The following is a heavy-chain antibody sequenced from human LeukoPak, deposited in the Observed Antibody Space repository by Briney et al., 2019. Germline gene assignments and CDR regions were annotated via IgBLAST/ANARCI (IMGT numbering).Heavy chain of an antibody. J-gene: IGHJ4*02. Sequence: GASVKVSRKASGYTFTGYYMHLVRQAPGQGLEWMGWINPNRGGTNYAQKFQGRVTMTRDTSISTAYMELSRLRSDDTAVYYCARHYCSSTSCYYNYWGQGTLVTVSS. CDR3: ARHYCSSTSCYYNY. CDR1: GYTFTGYY. D-gene: IGHD2-2*01. CDR2: INPNRGGT. V-gene: IGHV1-2*02.